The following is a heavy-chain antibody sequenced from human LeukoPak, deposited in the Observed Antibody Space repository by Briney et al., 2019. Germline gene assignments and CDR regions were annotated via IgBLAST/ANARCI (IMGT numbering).Heavy chain of an antibody. CDR2: IGTRGTTM. V-gene: IGHV3-48*02. J-gene: IGHJ5*02. D-gene: IGHD2-21*01. Sequence: GGSLRLFCAASGFTFTSYVMNWVRRPPGKGLEWISYIGTRGTTMYYAESVKGRFTISRDNAKNSLYLQMNSLRDEDTAIYYCARGRGSSWGQGTLVTVSS. CDR3: ARGRGSS. CDR1: GFTFTSYV.